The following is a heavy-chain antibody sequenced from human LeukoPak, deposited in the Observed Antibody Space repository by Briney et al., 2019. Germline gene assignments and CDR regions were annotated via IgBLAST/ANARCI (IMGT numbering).Heavy chain of an antibody. J-gene: IGHJ4*02. CDR3: ARNQRRLDY. Sequence: PGGSVTLLCTVWGFTFSIYAVRWVRQARGGGLEWVANIKQGGSQKYYVDSVRGRFTITRDNAQNSLYLQVNSPRAQDTAVDYCARNQRRLDYWGQGTLVTVSS. CDR2: IKQGGSQK. CDR1: GFTFSIYA. V-gene: IGHV3-7*01. D-gene: IGHD1-14*01.